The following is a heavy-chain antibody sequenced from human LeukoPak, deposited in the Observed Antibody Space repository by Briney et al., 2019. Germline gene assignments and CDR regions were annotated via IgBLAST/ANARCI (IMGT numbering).Heavy chain of an antibody. D-gene: IGHD3-9*01. CDR2: IWYDGSNK. Sequence: GGSLRLSCEASGFTFSSYGMHWVRQAPGKGLECVAVIWYDGSNKYYADSVKGRFTISRDNSKNTLYLQMNSLRAEDTAVYYCARGPDYDILTGYYTRGFDYWGQGTLVTVSS. J-gene: IGHJ4*02. V-gene: IGHV3-33*08. CDR3: ARGPDYDILTGYYTRGFDY. CDR1: GFTFSSYG.